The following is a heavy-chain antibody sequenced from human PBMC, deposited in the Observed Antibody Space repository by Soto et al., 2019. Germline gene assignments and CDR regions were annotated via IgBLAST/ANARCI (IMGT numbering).Heavy chain of an antibody. CDR1: GYTFTSYY. CDR2: INPSGGST. V-gene: IGHV1-46*01. D-gene: IGHD3-3*01. CDR3: ARDRRRDYDFLGGMDV. J-gene: IGHJ6*02. Sequence: ASVKVSCKASGYTFTSYYMHWVRQAPGQGLVWMGIINPSGGSTSYAQKFQGRVTMTRDTSTSTVYMELSSLRSEDTAVYYCARDRRRDYDFLGGMDVWGQGTTVTVSS.